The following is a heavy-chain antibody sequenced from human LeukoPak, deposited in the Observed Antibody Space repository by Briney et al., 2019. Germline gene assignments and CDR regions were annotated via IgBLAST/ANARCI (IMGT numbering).Heavy chain of an antibody. D-gene: IGHD1-20*01. V-gene: IGHV3-21*06. CDR1: GFTFSSYN. J-gene: IGHJ4*02. Sequence: GGSLRLSCVASGFTFSSYNMHWVRQAPGKALEWVSTISSTTDNYNYYAGSVKGRFTISRDNARNSLYLQMNSLRVEDTAVYYCARGTNWSPLDFDYWGQGTLVTVSS. CDR3: ARGTNWSPLDFDY. CDR2: ISSTTDNYN.